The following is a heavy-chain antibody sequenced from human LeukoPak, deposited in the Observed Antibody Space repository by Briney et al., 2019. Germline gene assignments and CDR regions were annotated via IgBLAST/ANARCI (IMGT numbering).Heavy chain of an antibody. D-gene: IGHD4-23*01. CDR2: ISSSSSYI. J-gene: IGHJ5*02. CDR1: GFTLSSYW. Sequence: PGGSLRLSCAASGFTLSSYWMTWVRQTPGKGLVWVSSISSSSSYIYYADSVKGRFTISRDNAKNSLYLQMNSLRAEGTAVYYCASDDYGGSWGQGTLVTVSS. CDR3: ASDDYGGS. V-gene: IGHV3-21*01.